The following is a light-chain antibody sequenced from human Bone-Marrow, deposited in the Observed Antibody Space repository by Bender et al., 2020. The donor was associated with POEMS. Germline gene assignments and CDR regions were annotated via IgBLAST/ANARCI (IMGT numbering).Light chain of an antibody. V-gene: IGLV3-1*01. CDR2: HTS. J-gene: IGLJ1*01. CDR1: KLEFQF. CDR3: QSYDSSLSGYV. Sequence: SYELTQPPSVSVSPGQTASIPCSGDKLEFQFASWYQHKPGQSPVLIIYHTSWRPSGIPERFSGSNSGNTATLTITGTQAMDEADYYCQSYDSSLSGYVFGTGTKVTVL.